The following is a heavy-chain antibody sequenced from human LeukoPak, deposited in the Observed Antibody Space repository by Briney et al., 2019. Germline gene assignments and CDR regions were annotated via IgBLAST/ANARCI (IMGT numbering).Heavy chain of an antibody. D-gene: IGHD3-9*01. V-gene: IGHV3-23*01. CDR3: AKDEGYDILTGYYDY. CDR2: NSGRGGST. CDR1: EFTFSSYA. J-gene: IGHJ4*02. Sequence: PGGSLRLSCAASEFTFSSYAMSWVRQAPGRGLGCVTANSGRGGSTYYTDSVKGRFTISRDNSKNTLYLQMNSLRAEDTAVYYCAKDEGYDILTGYYDYWGQGTLVTVSS.